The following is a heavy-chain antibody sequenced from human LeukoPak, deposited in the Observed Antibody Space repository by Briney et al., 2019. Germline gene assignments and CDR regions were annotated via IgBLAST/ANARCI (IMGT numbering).Heavy chain of an antibody. V-gene: IGHV4-30-2*01. CDR1: GGSISSGGYY. J-gene: IGHJ4*02. D-gene: IGHD6-13*01. CDR2: IYHSGST. CDR3: ARGYSSSWYTGPFDY. Sequence: LSLTCTVSGGSISSGGYYWSWIRQPPGKGLEWIGYIYHSGSTYYNPSLKSRVTISVDRSKNQFSLKLSSVTAADTAVHYCARGYSSSWYTGPFDYWGQGTLVTVSS.